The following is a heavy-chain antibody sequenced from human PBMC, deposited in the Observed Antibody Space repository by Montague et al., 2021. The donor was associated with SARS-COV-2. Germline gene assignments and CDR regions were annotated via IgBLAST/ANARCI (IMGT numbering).Heavy chain of an antibody. D-gene: IGHD3-22*01. Sequence: SETLSITCTIHGGFFSGGSFSGFYWNWVRQAPGKGLEWIGEINDSGSTNYKPSLRSRVTISVDKSDNQLSLSLRSVTAADTAVYYCARERGPYYFDSSGYHNAFVIWDQGTMVTVSS. J-gene: IGHJ3*02. V-gene: IGHV4-34*01. CDR1: GGSFSGFY. CDR2: INDSGST. CDR3: ARERGPYYFDSSGYHNAFVI.